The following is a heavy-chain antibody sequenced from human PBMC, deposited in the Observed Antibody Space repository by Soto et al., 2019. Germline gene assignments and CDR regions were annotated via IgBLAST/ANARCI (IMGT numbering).Heavy chain of an antibody. CDR1: GYTFINHG. V-gene: IGHV1-18*04. CDR2: VSGSNGNT. J-gene: IGHJ4*02. CDR3: ARDFYPLAYYFDP. Sequence: QVQLVQSEAEVKKPGASVKVSCEASGYTFINHGISWVRQAHRQGLEWMGWVSGSNGNTKYAQKFQGRVTMTTETSTSTAHMELRNLRSDDTAVYFCARDFYPLAYYFDPWGQGTLVTVSS.